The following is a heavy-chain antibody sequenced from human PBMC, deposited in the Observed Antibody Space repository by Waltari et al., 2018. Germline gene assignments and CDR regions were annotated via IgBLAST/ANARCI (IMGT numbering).Heavy chain of an antibody. J-gene: IGHJ3*02. V-gene: IGHV1-69*04. CDR3: AREYYYDSSSSDAFDI. Sequence: QVQLVQSGAEVKKPGSSVKVSCQASGGTFSSYAISWVRQAPGQGLEWLGRIIPILGIANYAQKFQGRVTITADKSTSTAYMELSSLRSEDTAVYYCAREYYYDSSSSDAFDIWGQGTMVTVSS. CDR2: IIPILGIA. CDR1: GGTFSSYA. D-gene: IGHD3-22*01.